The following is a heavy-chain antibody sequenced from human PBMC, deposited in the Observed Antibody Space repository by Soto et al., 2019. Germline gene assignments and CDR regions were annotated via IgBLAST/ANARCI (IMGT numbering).Heavy chain of an antibody. CDR3: AKADGEQWLIPHLDN. V-gene: IGHV3-23*01. J-gene: IGHJ4*02. D-gene: IGHD6-19*01. CDR1: GFNFKKFA. CDR2: ISCCGGST. Sequence: EVQLLESGGGVVQPGGSLRLSCEASGFNFKKFAMGWVRQAPGEGLEWVSGISCCGGSTSYADSVKGRFTLARDDSKNTLAPHLNSLRFEDTARYFCAKADGEQWLIPHLDNWGQGTLVTVS.